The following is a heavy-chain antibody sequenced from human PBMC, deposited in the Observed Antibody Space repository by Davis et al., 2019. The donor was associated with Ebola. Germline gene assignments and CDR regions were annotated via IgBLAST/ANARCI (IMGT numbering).Heavy chain of an antibody. CDR2: INHSGST. V-gene: IGHV4-34*01. D-gene: IGHD5-12*01. Sequence: SETLSLTCAVYGGSFSGYYWSWIRRPPEKGLEWIGEINHSGSTNYNPSLKSRVTISVDTSKNQFSLKLSSVTAADTAVYYCARVRWLRLDYWGQGTLVTVSS. CDR3: ARVRWLRLDY. CDR1: GGSFSGYY. J-gene: IGHJ4*02.